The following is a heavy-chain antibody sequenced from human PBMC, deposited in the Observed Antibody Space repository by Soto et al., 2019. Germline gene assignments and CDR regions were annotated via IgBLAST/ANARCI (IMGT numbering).Heavy chain of an antibody. CDR3: ARARGYSYGRTYYYYGMDV. D-gene: IGHD5-18*01. CDR2: INHSGST. J-gene: IGHJ6*02. V-gene: IGHV4-34*01. Sequence: QVQLQQWGAGLLKPSETLSLTCAVYGGSFSGYYWSWIRQPPGKGLEWIGEINHSGSTNYNPSLKRRVTISVDTSKNQFSLKLSSVAAADTAVYYCARARGYSYGRTYYYYGMDVWGQGTTVTVSS. CDR1: GGSFSGYY.